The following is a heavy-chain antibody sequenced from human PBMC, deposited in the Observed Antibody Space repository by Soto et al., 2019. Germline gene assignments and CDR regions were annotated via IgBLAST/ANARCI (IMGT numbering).Heavy chain of an antibody. CDR2: INHSGST. J-gene: IGHJ4*02. CDR1: GGSFSGYY. V-gene: IGHV4-34*01. Sequence: SETRSLTCAVYGGSFSGYYCSWMRQPPGKGLEWIGEINHSGSTNYSPSPKSRVTISVDTSKNQFSLKLSSVTAAETAVYYCARGGKAYYDFWSGPHEFDYWGQGTMVTVSS. D-gene: IGHD3-3*01. CDR3: ARGGKAYYDFWSGPHEFDY.